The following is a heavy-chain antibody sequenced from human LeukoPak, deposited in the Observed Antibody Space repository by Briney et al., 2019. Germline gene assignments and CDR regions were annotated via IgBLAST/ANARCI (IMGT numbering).Heavy chain of an antibody. CDR3: ARDRKYCSSISCYYYFDY. CDR1: GGSISSYS. J-gene: IGHJ4*02. D-gene: IGHD2-2*01. V-gene: IGHV4-4*07. Sequence: SETLSLTCTVSGGSISSYSWSWIRQPAGKGLEWIGRIYTSGGTNYNPSLKSRVTMSLDTSKNQFSLKLSSVTAADTAVYYCARDRKYCSSISCYYYFDYWGQGTLVTVSS. CDR2: IYTSGGT.